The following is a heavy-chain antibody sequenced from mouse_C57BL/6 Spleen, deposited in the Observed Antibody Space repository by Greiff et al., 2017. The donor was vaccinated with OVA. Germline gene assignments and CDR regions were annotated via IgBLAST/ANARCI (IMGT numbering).Heavy chain of an antibody. CDR1: GFTFSDYG. J-gene: IGHJ4*01. Sequence: DVQLVESGGGLVQPGGSLKLSCAASGFTFSDYGMAWVRQAPRKGPEWVAFISNLAYSIYYADTVTGRFTISRENAKNTLYLEMSSLRSEDTAMYYCARSDASRAMDYWGQGTSVTVSS. V-gene: IGHV5-15*01. CDR2: ISNLAYSI. CDR3: ARSDASRAMDY. D-gene: IGHD2-3*01.